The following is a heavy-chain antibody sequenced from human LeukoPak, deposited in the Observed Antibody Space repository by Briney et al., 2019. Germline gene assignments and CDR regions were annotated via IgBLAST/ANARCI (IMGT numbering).Heavy chain of an antibody. J-gene: IGHJ5*02. D-gene: IGHD6-13*01. CDR2: INYIGST. Sequence: PSETLSLTCTVSGDSITTYYWSWIRQSPGKGLERIGYINYIGSTNYNPPLKNRVTISADISKSQFSLRLRSVTAADTAVYFCARGVTAAGSSWGQGTLVTVSS. CDR3: ARGVTAAGSS. CDR1: GDSITTYY. V-gene: IGHV4-59*01.